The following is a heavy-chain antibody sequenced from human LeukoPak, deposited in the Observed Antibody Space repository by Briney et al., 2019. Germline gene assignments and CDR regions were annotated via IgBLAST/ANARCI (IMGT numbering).Heavy chain of an antibody. V-gene: IGHV3-23*01. D-gene: IGHD2-15*01. Sequence: PGGSLRLSCAASGFTFSSYAMSWVRQAPGKGLEWVSAISGSGGSTYYADSVKGRFTTSRDNSKNTLYLQMNSLRAEDTAVYYCAKVGHCSGGSCPPAGYFDYWGQGTLVTVSS. CDR1: GFTFSSYA. J-gene: IGHJ4*02. CDR2: ISGSGGST. CDR3: AKVGHCSGGSCPPAGYFDY.